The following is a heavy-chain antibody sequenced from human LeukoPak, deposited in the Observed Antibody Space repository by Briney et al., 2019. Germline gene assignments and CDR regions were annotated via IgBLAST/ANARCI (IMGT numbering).Heavy chain of an antibody. D-gene: IGHD1-1*01. Sequence: GESLKISCKGSGYSFTSYWIGWVRQMPGKGLEWMGIIYPGDSETRYSPSFQGQVTISADKSISTAYLQWSSLKASDTAMYYCARMDAAVQLEPDYYGMDVWGQGTTVTVSS. CDR1: GYSFTSYW. J-gene: IGHJ6*02. CDR2: IYPGDSET. V-gene: IGHV5-51*01. CDR3: ARMDAAVQLEPDYYGMDV.